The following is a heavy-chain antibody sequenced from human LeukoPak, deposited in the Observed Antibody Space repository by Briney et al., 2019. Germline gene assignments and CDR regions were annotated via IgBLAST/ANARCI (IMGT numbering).Heavy chain of an antibody. CDR1: GVSISKNY. CDR2: IFNSKTT. J-gene: IGHJ6*02. CDR3: ARDFGYSSGCHDEDL. V-gene: IGHV4-59*13. D-gene: IGHD6-19*01. Sequence: NASETLSLTCTVSGVSISKNYWSWLGQPPGKGVEWSGYIFNSKTTKYKPSLNTRFTISLHISTNQFSLKLRSVPAAATAVYYCARDFGYSSGCHDEDLWGQGTTVTVSS.